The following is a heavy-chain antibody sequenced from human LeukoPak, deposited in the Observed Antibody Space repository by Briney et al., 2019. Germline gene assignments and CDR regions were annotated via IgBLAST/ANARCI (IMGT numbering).Heavy chain of an antibody. CDR2: ISWNSGSI. Sequence: GRSLRLSCAASGFTFDDYAMHWVRQAPGKGLEWVSGISWNSGSIGYADSVKGRFTISRDNAKNSLYLQMNSLRAEDTALYYCAKDKGEQSPFDYWGQGTLVTVSS. CDR3: AKDKGEQSPFDY. D-gene: IGHD6-19*01. V-gene: IGHV3-9*01. J-gene: IGHJ4*02. CDR1: GFTFDDYA.